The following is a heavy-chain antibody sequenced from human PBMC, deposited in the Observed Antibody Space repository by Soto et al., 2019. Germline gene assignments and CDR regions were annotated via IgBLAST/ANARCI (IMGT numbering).Heavy chain of an antibody. V-gene: IGHV1-69*10. CDR3: ARDRPQAYYGDYVPDDY. D-gene: IGHD4-17*01. CDR2: IIPILGIA. J-gene: IGHJ4*02. Sequence: SVKVSCKASGYTFTSYGISWVRQAPGQGLEWMGWIIPILGIANYAQKFQGRVTITADKSTSTAYMELSSLRSEDTAVYYCARDRPQAYYGDYVPDDYRGQGTLVTVSS. CDR1: GYTFTSYG.